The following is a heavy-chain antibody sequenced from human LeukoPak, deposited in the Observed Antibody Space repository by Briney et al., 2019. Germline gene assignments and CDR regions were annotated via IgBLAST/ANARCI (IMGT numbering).Heavy chain of an antibody. CDR3: ASKAVAGTTYYFDY. D-gene: IGHD6-19*01. J-gene: IGHJ4*02. CDR2: IIHSGST. V-gene: IGHV4-34*12. Sequence: SETLSLTCAVYGGSFSGYHWSWIRQPPGKGLEWIGEIIHSGSTNYNPSLKSRVTISLDTSKNQFSLKLSSVTAADTAVYYCASKAVAGTTYYFDYWGQGTLVTVSS. CDR1: GGSFSGYH.